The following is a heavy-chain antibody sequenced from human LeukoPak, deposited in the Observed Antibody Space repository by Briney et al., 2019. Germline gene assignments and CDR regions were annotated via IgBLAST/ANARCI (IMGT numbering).Heavy chain of an antibody. Sequence: SETLSLTCSVSGASINSYYWNWIRQSPGKGLEWLGNIHYRGTTNYNPSLKSRVTLSLDSSKSQFALKVTSVTAEDTAVYYCARGRGEYSSSSGDYWGQGTLVTVSS. CDR1: GASINSYY. D-gene: IGHD6-6*01. V-gene: IGHV4-59*13. CDR2: IHYRGTT. CDR3: ARGRGEYSSSSGDY. J-gene: IGHJ4*02.